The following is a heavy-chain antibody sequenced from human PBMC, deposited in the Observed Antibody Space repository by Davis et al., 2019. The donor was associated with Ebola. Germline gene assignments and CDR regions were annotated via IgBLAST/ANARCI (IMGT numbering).Heavy chain of an antibody. Sequence: GESLKISCAASGFTFSDYYMRWLRQAPGKGLEWISYISIGGKNIHYADSVKGRFTVSRDKAKNSLYLQMNNLRTEDTAVYYCARLLTPRYCSADGFYLEIFENWGQGTLVSVSS. V-gene: IGHV3-11*01. D-gene: IGHD2-15*01. CDR2: ISIGGKNI. J-gene: IGHJ4*02. CDR1: GFTFSDYY. CDR3: ARLLTPRYCSADGFYLEIFEN.